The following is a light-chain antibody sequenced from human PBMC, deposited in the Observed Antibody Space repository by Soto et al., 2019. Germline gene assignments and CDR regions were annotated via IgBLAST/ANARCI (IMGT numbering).Light chain of an antibody. CDR1: QSVSSN. J-gene: IGKJ4*01. Sequence: EIVMTQSPATLSVSPGERATLSCRASQSVSSNLAWYQQKPGQAPRLLIYGASTRATGIPARFSGSGSGTEFTFTISSLEPEDFAVYYCQQRSNWLTFGGGTKVDIK. CDR3: QQRSNWLT. CDR2: GAS. V-gene: IGKV3-15*01.